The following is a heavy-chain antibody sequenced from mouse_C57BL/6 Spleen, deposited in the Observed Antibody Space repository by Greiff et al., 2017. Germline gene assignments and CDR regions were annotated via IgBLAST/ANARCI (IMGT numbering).Heavy chain of an antibody. V-gene: IGHV5-16*01. J-gene: IGHJ4*01. Sequence: EVQVVESEGGLVQPGSSMKLSCPASGFTFSDYYMAWVRQVPEKGLEWVANINYDGSSTYYLDSLKSRFIISRDNAKNILYLQMSSLKSEDTATYYCARDGDAMDYWGQGTSVTVSS. D-gene: IGHD1-1*02. CDR2: INYDGSST. CDR1: GFTFSDYY. CDR3: ARDGDAMDY.